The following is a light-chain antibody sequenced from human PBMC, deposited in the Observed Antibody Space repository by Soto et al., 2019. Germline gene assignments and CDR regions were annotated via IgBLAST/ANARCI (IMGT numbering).Light chain of an antibody. V-gene: IGLV4-69*01. J-gene: IGLJ3*02. CDR3: QTWGTGPWV. CDR1: SGHSSYA. CDR2: LNSDGSH. Sequence: QPVLTQSPSASASLGASVKLTCTLSSGHSSYAIAWHQQQPEKGPRYLMKLNSDGSHSKGDGIPERFSGSSSGAERYLTISSLQSEDEADYYCQTWGTGPWVFGGGTKLTLL.